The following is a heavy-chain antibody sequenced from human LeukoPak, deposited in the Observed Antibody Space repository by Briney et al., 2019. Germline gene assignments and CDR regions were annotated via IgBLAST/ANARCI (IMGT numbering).Heavy chain of an antibody. V-gene: IGHV3-66*01. CDR3: ARGIPDTANATHTSHYYFVC. CDR2: IYSGGST. CDR1: GFTLSSNY. Sequence: GGSLRLSCAASGFTLSSNYMSWVRQAPGKGLEWASVIYSGGSTYYADYVNGRCTISEDNFKNAQYLQMNSLRSEDTAVYCCARGIPDTANATHTSHYYFVCGGEGPLGTVS. D-gene: IGHD5-18*01. J-gene: IGHJ4*02.